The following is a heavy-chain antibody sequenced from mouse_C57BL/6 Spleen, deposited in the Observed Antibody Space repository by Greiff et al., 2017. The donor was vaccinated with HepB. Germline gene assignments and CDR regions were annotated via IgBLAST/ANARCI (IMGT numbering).Heavy chain of an antibody. CDR1: GYTFTSYG. J-gene: IGHJ1*03. CDR2: IYPRSGNT. Sequence: VKLMESGAELARPGASVKLSCKASGYTFTSYGISWVKQRTGQGLEWIGEIYPRSGNTYYNEKFKGKATLTADKSSSTAYMELRSLTSEDSAVYFCARKGHWYFDVWGTGTTVTVSS. V-gene: IGHV1-81*01. CDR3: ARKGHWYFDV.